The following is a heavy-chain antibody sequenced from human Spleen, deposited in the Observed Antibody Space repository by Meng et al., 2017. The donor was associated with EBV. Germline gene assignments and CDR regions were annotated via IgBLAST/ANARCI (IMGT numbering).Heavy chain of an antibody. CDR1: GGSIFEKW. J-gene: IGHJ4*02. V-gene: IGHV4-4*02. Sequence: PQESAPRLVKPSGTLSLTCVFSGGSIFEKWWTWVRQSPGKGLEWIGEVYSSGTAANYNPSLRSRVTLSVDAAKNQFSLRLSSVTAADTAVYYCARRERYSYDILHDNYFEYWGPGSLVTVSS. CDR3: ARRERYSYDILHDNYFEY. CDR2: VYSSGTA. D-gene: IGHD3-22*01.